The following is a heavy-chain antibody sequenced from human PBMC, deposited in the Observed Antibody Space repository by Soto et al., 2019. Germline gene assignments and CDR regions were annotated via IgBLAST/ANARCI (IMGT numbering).Heavy chain of an antibody. Sequence: GQSLKISCEGSGYSFTSYWNSWVRQMPGKGLDYMAMSHHGHSDTTYRPSFQGPVTISADQSISTAYLQGSSLKASDTAMYYCARRGDGYNSPDAFDTWGPVTMVTVSS. CDR3: ARRGDGYNSPDAFDT. V-gene: IGHV5-51*01. J-gene: IGHJ3*02. CDR1: GYSFTSYW. D-gene: IGHD5-12*01. CDR2: SHHGHSDT.